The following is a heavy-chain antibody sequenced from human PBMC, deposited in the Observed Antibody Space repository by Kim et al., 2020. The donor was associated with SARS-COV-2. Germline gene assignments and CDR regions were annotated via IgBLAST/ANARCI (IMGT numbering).Heavy chain of an antibody. Sequence: GGSLRLSCASSGFTFSSYAMHWVRQAPGKGLEWVAVISYDGSNKYYADSVKGRFTISRDNSKNTLYLQMNSLRAEDTAVYYCARGDIVVVVAANGLQFDPWGQGTLVTVSS. CDR1: GFTFSSYA. CDR3: ARGDIVVVVAANGLQFDP. J-gene: IGHJ5*02. D-gene: IGHD2-15*01. V-gene: IGHV3-30*04. CDR2: ISYDGSNK.